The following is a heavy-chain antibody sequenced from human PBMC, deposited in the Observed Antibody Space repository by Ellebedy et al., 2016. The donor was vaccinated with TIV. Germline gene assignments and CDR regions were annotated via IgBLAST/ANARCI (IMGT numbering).Heavy chain of an antibody. CDR1: GFTFSRYW. CDR3: ARDCGYSCTYDC. Sequence: GGSLRLSCAASGFTFSRYWMHWVRQAPGKGLVWVSRINSDGSSTSYADSVKGRFTISRDNAKNTLYLQMNGLRAEDTAVYYCARDCGYSCTYDCWGQGILVTVSS. CDR2: INSDGSST. J-gene: IGHJ4*02. D-gene: IGHD2-2*03. V-gene: IGHV3-74*01.